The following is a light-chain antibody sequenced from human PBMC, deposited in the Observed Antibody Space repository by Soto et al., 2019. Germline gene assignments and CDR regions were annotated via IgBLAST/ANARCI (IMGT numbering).Light chain of an antibody. Sequence: EIVLTQFPGTLSLSPGERATLSCRASQSVGRNYVAWYQQKPGQAPRVIIYAASNRASGIPDRFSGSGSGSDFTLTISRLEPEDFAVYYCQQYSTSPWAFGQGTKVEIK. CDR1: QSVGRNY. CDR3: QQYSTSPWA. CDR2: AAS. V-gene: IGKV3-20*01. J-gene: IGKJ1*01.